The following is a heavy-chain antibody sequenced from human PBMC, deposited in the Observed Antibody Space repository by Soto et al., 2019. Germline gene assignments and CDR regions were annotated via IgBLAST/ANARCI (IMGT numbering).Heavy chain of an antibody. J-gene: IGHJ5*02. CDR1: GGSISSGGYS. Sequence: SETLSLTCAVSGGSISSGGYSWSWIRQPPGKGLEWIGYIYHSGSTYYNPSLKSRVTISVDRSKNQFSLKLSSVTAADTAVYYCARVYYDFWSGYPNWFDPWGQGTLVTVSS. CDR2: IYHSGST. V-gene: IGHV4-30-2*01. D-gene: IGHD3-3*01. CDR3: ARVYYDFWSGYPNWFDP.